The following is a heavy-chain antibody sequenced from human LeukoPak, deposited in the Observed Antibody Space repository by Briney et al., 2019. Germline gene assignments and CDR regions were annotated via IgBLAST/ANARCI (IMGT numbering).Heavy chain of an antibody. D-gene: IGHD3-3*01. CDR2: ISWNSGSI. CDR3: ARTRPFWSGYYIDY. J-gene: IGHJ4*02. V-gene: IGHV3-9*01. Sequence: GGSLRLSCAASGFTFDDYAMHWVRQAPGKGLEWVSGISWNSGSIGYADSVKGRFTISRDNAKNSLYLQMNSLRAEDTAVYYCARTRPFWSGYYIDYWGQGTLVTVSS. CDR1: GFTFDDYA.